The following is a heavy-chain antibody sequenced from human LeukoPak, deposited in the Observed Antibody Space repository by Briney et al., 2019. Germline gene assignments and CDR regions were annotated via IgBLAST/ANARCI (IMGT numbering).Heavy chain of an antibody. D-gene: IGHD2-2*02. J-gene: IGHJ4*02. V-gene: IGHV4-59*08. CDR2: IYYSGST. Sequence: PSETLSLTCTVSGGSISSYYWSWIRQPPGKGLEWIGYIYYSGSTNYNPSLKSRVTISVDTSKNQFSLKLSSVTAADTAVYYCARQQRYCSSTSCYKACFDYWGQGTLVTVSS. CDR1: GGSISSYY. CDR3: ARQQRYCSSTSCYKACFDY.